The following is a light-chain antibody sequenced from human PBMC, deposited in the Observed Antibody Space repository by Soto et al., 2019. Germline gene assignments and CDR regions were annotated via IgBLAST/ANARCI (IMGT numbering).Light chain of an antibody. Sequence: IVLTQSPGTLSLSPGERATLSCRTSQTVSSTYFAWYQQSPGQSPRLLFYDSSTRAAGIPDRFSCSGSGRDFTLTINRLEPEDSAVYYCQQLGTSPITFGQVTRLEIK. J-gene: IGKJ5*01. CDR1: QTVSSTY. V-gene: IGKV3-20*01. CDR3: QQLGTSPIT. CDR2: DSS.